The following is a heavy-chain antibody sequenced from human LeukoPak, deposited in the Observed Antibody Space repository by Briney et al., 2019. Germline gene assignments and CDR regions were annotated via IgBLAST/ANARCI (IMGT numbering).Heavy chain of an antibody. CDR2: IWYDGSNK. J-gene: IGHJ6*01. Sequence: PGGSLRLSCAASGFTFSSYGMHWVRQAPGKGLEWVAVIWYDGSNKYYADSVKGRFTISRDNSKNTLYLQMNSLRAEDTAVYYCARGLTVSNYYYYYGMDVGGQGTTVTVSS. V-gene: IGHV3-33*01. CDR3: ARGLTVSNYYYYYGMDV. CDR1: GFTFSSYG. D-gene: IGHD2-8*01.